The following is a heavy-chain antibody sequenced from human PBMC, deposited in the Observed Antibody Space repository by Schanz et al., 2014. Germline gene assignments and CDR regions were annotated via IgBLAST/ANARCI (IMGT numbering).Heavy chain of an antibody. CDR2: IISILGIA. J-gene: IGHJ3*02. Sequence: QVQLVQSGAEVKKPGSSVKVSCKASGGTFSSYSISWVRQAPGQGLEWMGRIISILGIANYAQKFQGRVTMTTDTSTGTAYMELRSLRSDDTALYYCTRGGYSYALSAFDIWGQGTMVTVSA. CDR1: GGTFSSYS. CDR3: TRGGYSYALSAFDI. D-gene: IGHD5-18*01. V-gene: IGHV1-69*02.